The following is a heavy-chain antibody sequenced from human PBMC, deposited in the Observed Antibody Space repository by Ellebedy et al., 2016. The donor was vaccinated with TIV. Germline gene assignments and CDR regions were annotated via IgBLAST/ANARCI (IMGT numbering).Heavy chain of an antibody. J-gene: IGHJ4*02. CDR2: ISAGGNT. D-gene: IGHD2-8*01. CDR1: GFTVSSSY. V-gene: IGHV3-53*05. Sequence: GGSLRLSCVASGFTVSSSYMNWVRQAPGKGLEWVSGISAGGNTYYADSVKGRFTISRDNSKNTLYLQMNSLRAEDTAVYYCAKADRISWCMLEWGQGTLVTVSS. CDR3: AKADRISWCMLE.